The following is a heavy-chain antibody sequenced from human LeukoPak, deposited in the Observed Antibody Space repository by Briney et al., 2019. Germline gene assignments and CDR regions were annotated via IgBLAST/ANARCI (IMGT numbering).Heavy chain of an antibody. Sequence: ASVKVSCKASGFTFSSSAIQWVRQARGQRLEWIGWIVVDNGKTNYAQKFQERVTITSDMSTRTAYMELNSLRSEDTAVYYCARITNDYWGQGTLVTVSS. D-gene: IGHD3-10*01. V-gene: IGHV1-58*02. J-gene: IGHJ4*02. CDR3: ARITNDY. CDR1: GFTFSSSA. CDR2: IVVDNGKT.